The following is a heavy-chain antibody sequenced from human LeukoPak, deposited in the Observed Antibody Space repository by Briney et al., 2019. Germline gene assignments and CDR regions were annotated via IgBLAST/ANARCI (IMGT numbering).Heavy chain of an antibody. Sequence: PGGSLRLSCAASGFTFSDHHMSWIRQAPGKALEWVSYISTSGNTINYAESVKGRFTISRDNAKNSLFLQMNSLRAEDTAVYYCARVGDHAFDIWGQGTMVTVSS. CDR2: ISTSGNTI. V-gene: IGHV3-11*04. CDR1: GFTFSDHH. J-gene: IGHJ3*02. CDR3: ARVGDHAFDI. D-gene: IGHD3-16*01.